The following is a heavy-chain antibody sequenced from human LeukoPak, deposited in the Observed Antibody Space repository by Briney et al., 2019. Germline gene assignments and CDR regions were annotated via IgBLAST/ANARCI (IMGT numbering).Heavy chain of an antibody. CDR3: ARGLQIWAPHFDY. Sequence: ASVKVSCKASGYTFTGYYIHWVRQAPGQGLEWMGRINPASGGTGYAQRFQGRVTMTRDTSITPVYMELSRLKSDDTAVYYCARGLQIWAPHFDYWGQGTLVTVSS. J-gene: IGHJ4*02. CDR2: INPASGGT. D-gene: IGHD5-18*01. CDR1: GYTFTGYY. V-gene: IGHV1-2*06.